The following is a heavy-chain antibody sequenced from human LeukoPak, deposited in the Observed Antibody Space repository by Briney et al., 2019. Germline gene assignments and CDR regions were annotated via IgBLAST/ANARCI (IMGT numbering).Heavy chain of an antibody. D-gene: IGHD3-3*01. J-gene: IGHJ6*01. V-gene: IGHV1-46*01. CDR2: INPSGGST. CDR3: ARDHGFHLRLLEWPYGMDV. CDR1: GYTFTSYY. Sequence: ASVTVSCQASGYTFTSYYMHWVRQAPGQGLEWVGLINPSGGSTSYAQKFQGRVTMTRDTSTSTVYMELSSLRSEDTAVYYCARDHGFHLRLLEWPYGMDVWGQGTTVTVSS.